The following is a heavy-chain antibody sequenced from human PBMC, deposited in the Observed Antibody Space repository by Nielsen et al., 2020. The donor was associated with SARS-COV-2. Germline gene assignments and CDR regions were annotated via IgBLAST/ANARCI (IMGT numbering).Heavy chain of an antibody. CDR3: ATWGRIRYDPFDP. CDR2: IYYSGST. J-gene: IGHJ5*02. Sequence: SETLSLTCTVSCRSISSSRYYWGWIRQPPGKGLEWIGSIYYSGSTYYNPSLKSRVTISVDTSKNQFSLKLSSVTAAETAVYYCATWGRIRYDPFDPWGQGTLVTVSS. D-gene: IGHD3-9*01. V-gene: IGHV4-39*07. CDR1: CRSISSSRYY.